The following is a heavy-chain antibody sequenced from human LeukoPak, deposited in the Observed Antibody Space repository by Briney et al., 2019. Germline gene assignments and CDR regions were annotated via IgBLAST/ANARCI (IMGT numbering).Heavy chain of an antibody. CDR1: GYTFTGYY. Sequence: SVKVSCKASGYTFTGYYMHWVRQAPGQGLEWMGWINPNSGGTNYAQKFQGRVTMTRDTSISTAYMELSRLRSDDTAVYYCARPLRLTTGGRRGWGRFDYWGQGTLVTVSS. CDR3: ARPLRLTTGGRRGWGRFDY. J-gene: IGHJ4*02. V-gene: IGHV1-2*02. CDR2: INPNSGGT. D-gene: IGHD3-16*01.